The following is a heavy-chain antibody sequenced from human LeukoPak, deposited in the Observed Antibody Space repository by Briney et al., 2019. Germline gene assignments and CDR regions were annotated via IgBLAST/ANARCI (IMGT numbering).Heavy chain of an antibody. V-gene: IGHV3-30-3*01. CDR1: GFTFSSYA. Sequence: GGSLRLSCAASGFTFSSYAMHWVRQAPGKGLEWVVVISYDGSNKYYADSVKGRFTISRDNSKNTLYLQMNSLRAEDTAVYYCARDAVYDSSGGFDYWGQGTLVTVSS. D-gene: IGHD3-22*01. CDR3: ARDAVYDSSGGFDY. CDR2: ISYDGSNK. J-gene: IGHJ4*02.